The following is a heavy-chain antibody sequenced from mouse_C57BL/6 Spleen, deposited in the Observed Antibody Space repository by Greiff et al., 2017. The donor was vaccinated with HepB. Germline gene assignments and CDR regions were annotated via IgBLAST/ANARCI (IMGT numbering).Heavy chain of an antibody. V-gene: IGHV5-12*01. CDR1: GFTFSDYY. CDR3: ARQTVVSDYYAMDY. CDR2: ISNGGGST. Sequence: EVKLMESGGGLVQPGGSLKLSCAASGFTFSDYYMYWVRQTPEKRLEWVAYISNGGGSTYYQDTVKGRFTISRDNARNTLYLQMSRLKSEDPAMYYCARQTVVSDYYAMDYWGQGTSVTVSS. D-gene: IGHD1-1*01. J-gene: IGHJ4*01.